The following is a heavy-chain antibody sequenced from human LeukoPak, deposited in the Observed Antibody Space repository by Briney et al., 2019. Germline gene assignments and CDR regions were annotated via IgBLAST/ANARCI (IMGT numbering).Heavy chain of an antibody. CDR2: IRSNGDTT. CDR1: GFTFRSIA. V-gene: IGHV3-23*01. CDR3: AKGQELDDGVFDS. D-gene: IGHD1-1*01. J-gene: IGHJ4*02. Sequence: AGSLRLSCAASGFTFRSIAMTWVRQAPGQGLEWVSSIRSNGDTTYNEDSVKGRFTISRDNSKNTLYLQMNRLRVEDTAIYYCAKGQELDDGVFDSWGQGTLVTVSS.